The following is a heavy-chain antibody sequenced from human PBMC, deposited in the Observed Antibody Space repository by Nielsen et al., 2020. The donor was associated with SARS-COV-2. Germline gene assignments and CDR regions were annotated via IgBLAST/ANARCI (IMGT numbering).Heavy chain of an antibody. CDR2: IYSGGST. CDR3: ARGRRDGYSPDY. J-gene: IGHJ4*02. Sequence: GESLKISCAASGFTVSSNYMSWVRQAPGKGLEWVSVIYSGGSTYYADSVKGRFTISRDNSKNTLYLQMNSLRVEDTAVYYCARGRRDGYSPDYWGQGTLVTVSS. D-gene: IGHD5-24*01. V-gene: IGHV3-53*01. CDR1: GFTVSSNY.